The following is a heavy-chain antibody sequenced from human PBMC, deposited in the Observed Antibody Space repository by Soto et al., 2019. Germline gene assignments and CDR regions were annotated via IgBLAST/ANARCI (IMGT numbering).Heavy chain of an antibody. CDR2: IYYHGST. D-gene: IGHD6-19*01. Sequence: SETLSLTCTVSGGSISSYYWSRIRQSPGKGLENIANIYYHGSTYYNPSLKSRVAISLDTSKNQFSLSLNSVTAADTALYYCARFTVAGTGYFDYWGRGILVTVS. CDR3: ARFTVAGTGYFDY. V-gene: IGHV4-59*04. CDR1: GGSISSYY. J-gene: IGHJ4*02.